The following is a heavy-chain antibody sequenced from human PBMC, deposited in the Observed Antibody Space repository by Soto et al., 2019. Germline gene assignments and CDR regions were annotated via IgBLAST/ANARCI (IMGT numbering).Heavy chain of an antibody. D-gene: IGHD6-13*01. CDR3: AKRSPYSSGWYSPIFDY. V-gene: IGHV3-23*01. CDR2: ISESGGST. CDR1: GFCFSDYA. Sequence: PGGCLRLSCAASGFCFSDYAMSWVRQAPGKGLEWVSVISESGGSTHYADSVRGRFTVSRDNSKNSLSLRMNSLRDEDTAVYFCAKRSPYSSGWYSPIFDYWGQGALATVSS. J-gene: IGHJ4*02.